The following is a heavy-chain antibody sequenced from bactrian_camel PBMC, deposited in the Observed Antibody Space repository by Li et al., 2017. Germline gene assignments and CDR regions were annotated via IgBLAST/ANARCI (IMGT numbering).Heavy chain of an antibody. CDR3: ATFEIDSYFGGCYTNPEN. CDR1: GYVVCM. CDR2: FDSGDGST. J-gene: IGHJ4*01. Sequence: HVQLVESGGGSVQAGGSLRLSCTYSGYVVCMAWFRQAPGMERERVAVFDSGDGSTLYADSVKGRFSISQDKSKNALYLQMDRLKSEDTAMYFCATFEIDSYFGGCYTNPENWGQGTQVTVS. V-gene: IGHV3S54*01. D-gene: IGHD7*01.